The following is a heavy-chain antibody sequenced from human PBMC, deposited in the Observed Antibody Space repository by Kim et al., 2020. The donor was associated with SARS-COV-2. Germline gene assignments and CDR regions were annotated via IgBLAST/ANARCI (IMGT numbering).Heavy chain of an antibody. CDR1: GFTFSSYE. D-gene: IGHD3-9*01. Sequence: GGSLRLSCAASGFTFSSYEMNWVRQAPGKGLEWVSYISSSGSTIYYADSVKGRFTISRYNAKNSLYLQMNSLRAEDTAVYYCARAKFDWLLYSYGMDVWGQGTTVTVSS. J-gene: IGHJ6*02. CDR3: ARAKFDWLLYSYGMDV. CDR2: ISSSGSTI. V-gene: IGHV3-48*03.